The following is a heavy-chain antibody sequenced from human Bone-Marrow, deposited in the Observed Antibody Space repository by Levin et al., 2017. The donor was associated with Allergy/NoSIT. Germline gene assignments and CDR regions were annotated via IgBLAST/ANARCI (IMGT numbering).Heavy chain of an antibody. D-gene: IGHD1-1*01. Sequence: QAGGSLRLSCAASGFTFSSYTMIWVRQAPGKGLEWVSGIDPGGTSPTYADSLTGRFTISRDNSKSTLYLQMNSLTADDTAVYYCAKDTNWSSHWGPGTLVTVSS. CDR1: GFTFSSYT. V-gene: IGHV3-23*01. CDR2: IDPGGTSP. CDR3: AKDTNWSSH. J-gene: IGHJ4*02.